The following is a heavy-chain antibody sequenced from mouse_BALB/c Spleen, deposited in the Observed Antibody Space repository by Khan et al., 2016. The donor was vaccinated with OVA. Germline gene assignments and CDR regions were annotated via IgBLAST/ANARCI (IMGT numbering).Heavy chain of an antibody. Sequence: EVELVESGPGLVKPSQSLSLTCTVTGYSITSDYAWNWIRQFPGNKLEWMGYITYSGSTSYTPSLKSRNTITRDTSKNQFFLQLNSVTTEDTATYYCAGGRTYWGQGTLVTVSA. CDR3: AGGRTY. CDR2: ITYSGST. CDR1: GYSITSDYA. V-gene: IGHV3-2*02. D-gene: IGHD3-3*01. J-gene: IGHJ3*01.